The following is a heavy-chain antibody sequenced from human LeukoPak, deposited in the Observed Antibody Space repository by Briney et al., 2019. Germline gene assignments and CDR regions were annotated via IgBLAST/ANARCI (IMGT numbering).Heavy chain of an antibody. J-gene: IGHJ4*02. CDR1: GFTFSSYA. CDR3: ASMALVRGIIISD. V-gene: IGHV3-30-3*01. Sequence: PGRSLRLSCAASGFTFSSYAMHWVRQAPGKGLEWMAVILYDGSEKYYAEAVKGRLTVSRDNSKNTLYLQMSSLRVEDTALYYCASMALVRGIIISDWGQGTLVTVSS. CDR2: ILYDGSEK. D-gene: IGHD3-10*01.